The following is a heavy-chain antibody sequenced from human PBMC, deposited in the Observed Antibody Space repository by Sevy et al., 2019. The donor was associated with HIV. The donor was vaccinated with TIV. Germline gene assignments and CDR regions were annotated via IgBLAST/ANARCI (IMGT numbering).Heavy chain of an antibody. CDR2: LSSDNAGST. V-gene: IGHV3-64D*06. CDR1: GFTFSNYA. Sequence: GGSPRLSCSASGFTFSNYAMHWVRQAPGKGLEYVSGLSSDNAGSTYYADSVNGRFTISRDNSKNTLYLQMSSLRTEETAVYYCVKDRIETILWSKGDWFDPWGQGTLVTVSS. CDR3: VKDRIETILWSKGDWFDP. J-gene: IGHJ5*02. D-gene: IGHD3-9*01.